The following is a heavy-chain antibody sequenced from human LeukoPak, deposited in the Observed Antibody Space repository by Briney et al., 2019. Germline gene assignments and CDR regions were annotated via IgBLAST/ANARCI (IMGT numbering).Heavy chain of an antibody. V-gene: IGHV3-48*04. CDR2: ISSSSSTI. Sequence: GGSLRLSCAASGFTSSNYGMNWVRQTPGKGLEWVSYISSSSSTIYYADSVKGRFTISRDSATNSLYLQMNSLGAEDTAVYYCARGSDGSGSYYRGDTFDIWGQGTMVTVSS. D-gene: IGHD3-10*01. J-gene: IGHJ3*02. CDR3: ARGSDGSGSYYRGDTFDI. CDR1: GFTSSNYG.